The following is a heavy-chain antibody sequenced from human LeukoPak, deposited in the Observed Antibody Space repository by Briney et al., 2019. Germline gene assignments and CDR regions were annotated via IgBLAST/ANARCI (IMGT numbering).Heavy chain of an antibody. J-gene: IGHJ5*02. CDR1: GYTFTGYY. Sequence: ASVKVSCKASGYTFTGYYMHWVRQAPGQGLEWMGWINPNSGGTNYAQKFQGRVTMTRDTSISTAYVELSRLRSDDTAVYYCARGARKITIFGVVIRNWFDPWGQGTLVTVSS. CDR3: ARGARKITIFGVVIRNWFDP. CDR2: INPNSGGT. V-gene: IGHV1-2*02. D-gene: IGHD3-3*01.